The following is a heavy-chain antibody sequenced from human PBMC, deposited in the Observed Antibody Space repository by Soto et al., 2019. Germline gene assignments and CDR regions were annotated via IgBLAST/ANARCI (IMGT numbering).Heavy chain of an antibody. CDR3: AGYRYYYDY. CDR1: GGSISSYY. D-gene: IGHD3-10*01. J-gene: IGHJ4*02. Sequence: PSETLSLTCTVSGGSISSYYWSWIRQPPGKGLEWIGYIYYSGSTYYNPSLKSRVTISVDTSKNQFSLKLSSVTAADTAVYYCAGYRYYYDYWGQGTLVTVSS. CDR2: IYYSGST. V-gene: IGHV4-59*01.